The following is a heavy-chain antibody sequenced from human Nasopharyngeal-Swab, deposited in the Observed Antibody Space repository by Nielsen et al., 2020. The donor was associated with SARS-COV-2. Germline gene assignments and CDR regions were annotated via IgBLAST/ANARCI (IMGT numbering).Heavy chain of an antibody. D-gene: IGHD5-24*01. J-gene: IGHJ5*02. V-gene: IGHV5-51*01. CDR2: VYPGNSEV. CDR3: ARRAARDGYNYEVDP. Sequence: GESLKISCMASGYSFVNHWIGWVRQKPGKGLEWMGMVYPGNSEVAYSPSFQGQVTISADKSMNTAYLQRRSLRASDTAMYLCARRAARDGYNYEVDPWGQGTLVTVSS. CDR1: GYSFVNHW.